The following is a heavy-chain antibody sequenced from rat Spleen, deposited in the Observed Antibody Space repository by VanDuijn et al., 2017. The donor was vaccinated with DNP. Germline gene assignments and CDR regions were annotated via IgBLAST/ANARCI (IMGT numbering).Heavy chain of an antibody. D-gene: IGHD1-1*01. V-gene: IGHV2-30*01. Sequence: QVQLKESGPGLVQPSQTLSLACTVSGFSLTNYHVHWVRQPSGKGLEWMGVVWIGGGTHYRSIFKSRLSITRDTTKSQVFLKVNSLQTEDTATYYCARDGQWDYLDYWGQGVMVTVSS. CDR2: VWIGGGT. J-gene: IGHJ2*01. CDR3: ARDGQWDYLDY. CDR1: GFSLTNYH.